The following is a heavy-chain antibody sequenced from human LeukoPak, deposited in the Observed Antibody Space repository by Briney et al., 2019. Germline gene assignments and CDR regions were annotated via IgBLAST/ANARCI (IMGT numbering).Heavy chain of an antibody. CDR2: INPNSGGT. Sequence: ASVKVSCKASGYTFTGYYMHWVRQAPGQGLESMGRINPNSGGTNYAQKFQGRVTMTRDTSISTAYMELSRLRSDDTAVYYCARGGNRRGYDAFDISGRGSMVTVSS. CDR3: ARGGNRRGYDAFDI. J-gene: IGHJ3*02. D-gene: IGHD4-23*01. V-gene: IGHV1-2*06. CDR1: GYTFTGYY.